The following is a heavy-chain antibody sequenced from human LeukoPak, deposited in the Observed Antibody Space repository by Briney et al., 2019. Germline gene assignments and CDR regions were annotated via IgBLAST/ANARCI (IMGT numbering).Heavy chain of an antibody. CDR2: INAGNGNT. D-gene: IGHD2-21*02. CDR3: ARDRSVVTAIRDAFDI. Sequence: ASVKGSCRASGYTFTSYVMYWVRQAPGQRLEWMGWINAGNGNTEYSQKFQGRLTIIRDTSASTGYMELSSLRSEDTAVYYCARDRSVVTAIRDAFDIWGQGTMVTVSS. J-gene: IGHJ3*02. CDR1: GYTFTSYV. V-gene: IGHV1-3*01.